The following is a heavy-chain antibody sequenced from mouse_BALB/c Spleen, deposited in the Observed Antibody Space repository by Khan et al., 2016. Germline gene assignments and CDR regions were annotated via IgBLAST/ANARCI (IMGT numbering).Heavy chain of an antibody. CDR3: ARMDRYDETY. CDR1: GYTFTTAG. D-gene: IGHD2-14*01. Sequence: QIQLVQSGPELKKPGETVRISCKASGYTFTTAGMQWVQKMPGKGLKWIGWINTHSGVPKYAEDFKGRFAFSLETSASTAYLQISNLKNEDTATYFCARMDRYDETYWGQGTLVTVSA. V-gene: IGHV9-4*02. J-gene: IGHJ3*01. CDR2: INTHSGVP.